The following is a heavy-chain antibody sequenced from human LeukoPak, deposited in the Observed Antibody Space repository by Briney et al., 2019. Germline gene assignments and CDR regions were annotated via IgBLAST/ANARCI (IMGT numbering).Heavy chain of an antibody. CDR2: MSDSVTS. D-gene: IGHD5-18*01. CDR3: ATIKRGYPFGYFDF. CDR1: GGSFSSHY. J-gene: IGHJ4*02. V-gene: IGHV4-59*11. Sequence: PSETLSLTCTVSGGSFSSHYWGWIRQSPGKGLEWIAYMFDSVTSKDNMSDSVTSKHNPSLKSRLTLSADTSKNQFSLRLSYVTAADTAVYYCATIKRGYPFGYFDFWGQGILVTVSS.